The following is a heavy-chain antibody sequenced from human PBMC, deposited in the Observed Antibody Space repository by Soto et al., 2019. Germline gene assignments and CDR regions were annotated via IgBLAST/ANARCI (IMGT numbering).Heavy chain of an antibody. CDR1: ADTFSSSA. CDR3: ARDLISNYHYYGMDV. J-gene: IGHJ6*02. CDR2: IIPFFHAA. Sequence: QVQLVQSGAEVKKPGSSVKVSCKASADTFSSSAFSWVRQAPGQGLEWMGGIIPFFHAANYAQRVQGRVTITADESTITVYIELSSLRSEDTALYYCARDLISNYHYYGMDVWGQGTTVTVAS. V-gene: IGHV1-69*01.